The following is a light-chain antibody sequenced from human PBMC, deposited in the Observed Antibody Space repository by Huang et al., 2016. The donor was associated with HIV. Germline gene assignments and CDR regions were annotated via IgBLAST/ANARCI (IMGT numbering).Light chain of an antibody. CDR1: QDISNY. Sequence: DIQMTQSPSSLSASVGDRVTITCRASQDISNYLAWSQQKPGKVPKLLIYATSTLQSGVPSRFSGSGSGTDFTLTISSLQPEDVATYYCQKYNSAPLTFGGGTKVEIK. CDR2: ATS. CDR3: QKYNSAPLT. V-gene: IGKV1-27*01. J-gene: IGKJ4*01.